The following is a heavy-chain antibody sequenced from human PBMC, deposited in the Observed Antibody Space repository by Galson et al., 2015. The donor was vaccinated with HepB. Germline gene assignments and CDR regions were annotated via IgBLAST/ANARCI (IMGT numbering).Heavy chain of an antibody. Sequence: SLRLSCAASGFTFSSYAMSWVRQAPGKGLEWVSAISGSGGSTYYADSVKGRFTISRDNSKNTLYLQMNSLRAEDTAVYYCAKDGNIVVVPAAMYYYYYGMDVWGQGTTVTVSS. CDR3: AKDGNIVVVPAAMYYYYYGMDV. CDR2: ISGSGGST. J-gene: IGHJ6*02. V-gene: IGHV3-23*01. D-gene: IGHD2-2*01. CDR1: GFTFSSYA.